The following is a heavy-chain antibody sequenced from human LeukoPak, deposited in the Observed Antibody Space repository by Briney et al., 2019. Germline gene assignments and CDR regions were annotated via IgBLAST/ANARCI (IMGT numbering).Heavy chain of an antibody. Sequence: SETLSLTCAVSGCSISSGYYWGWIRQPPGKGLGWIGSIYHSGSTYYTPSLKSRVTISLDTSKNPFSLKLSSVTAADTAVYYCARHPLATIFGVVIPQGYYFDYWGQGTLVTVSS. J-gene: IGHJ4*02. CDR2: IYHSGST. CDR3: ARHPLATIFGVVIPQGYYFDY. D-gene: IGHD3-3*01. V-gene: IGHV4-38-2*01. CDR1: GCSISSGYY.